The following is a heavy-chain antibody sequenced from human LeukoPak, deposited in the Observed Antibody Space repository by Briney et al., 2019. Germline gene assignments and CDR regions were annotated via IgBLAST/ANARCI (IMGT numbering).Heavy chain of an antibody. J-gene: IGHJ5*02. CDR1: GGSISSYY. Sequence: ETRSLTCTVSGGSISSYYWSWIRQPPGKGLEWIGYINFSGSTKYKSSLKSRVTISVDTSKNQFSLKLSSVTAADTAVYYCARTPDPHNWLDPWGQGTLVSVSS. CDR3: ARTPDPHNWLDP. V-gene: IGHV4-59*01. CDR2: INFSGST.